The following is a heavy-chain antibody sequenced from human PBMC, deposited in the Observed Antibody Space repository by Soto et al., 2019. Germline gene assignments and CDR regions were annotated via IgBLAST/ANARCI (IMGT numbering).Heavy chain of an antibody. CDR3: SREVIAAGVPDAFDI. CDR1: GYTFANHW. V-gene: IGHV3-74*01. J-gene: IGHJ3*02. CDR2: MNSDGSLI. Sequence: GGSLRLSCAVAGYTFANHWMHWVRQAPGKGLEWVSRMNSDGSLINYADSVKGRFTISRDNAKNSLYLQMNSLRAEDTAVYYCSREVIAAGVPDAFDIWGQGTVVTVSS. D-gene: IGHD6-13*01.